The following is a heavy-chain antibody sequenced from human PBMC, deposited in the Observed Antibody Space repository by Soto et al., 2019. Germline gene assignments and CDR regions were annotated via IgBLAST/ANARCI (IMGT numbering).Heavy chain of an antibody. Sequence: SETLSLTCTVSGGSVSSGSYYWSWIRQPPGKGLEWIGYIYYSGSTNYNPSLKSRVTISVDTSKNQFSLKLSSVTAADTAVYYCAAEINCSGGSCYSRYNWFDPWGQGTLVT. D-gene: IGHD2-15*01. J-gene: IGHJ5*02. CDR1: GGSVSSGSYY. CDR2: IYYSGST. V-gene: IGHV4-61*01. CDR3: AAEINCSGGSCYSRYNWFDP.